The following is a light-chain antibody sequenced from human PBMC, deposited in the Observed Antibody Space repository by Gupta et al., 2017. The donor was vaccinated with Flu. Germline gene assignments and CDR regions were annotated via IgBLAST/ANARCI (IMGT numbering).Light chain of an antibody. Sequence: DIQMIQHPPSLSASVGDRVTITCRARQGISSDLNWYQQKPGKAPKLLIYAASSVQSGVPSRFSGSGSGTDFTLTISRLQPEDFATYYCQQSYNTPRTFGQGTKVEIK. CDR2: AAS. CDR3: QQSYNTPRT. CDR1: QGISSD. J-gene: IGKJ1*01. V-gene: IGKV1-39*01.